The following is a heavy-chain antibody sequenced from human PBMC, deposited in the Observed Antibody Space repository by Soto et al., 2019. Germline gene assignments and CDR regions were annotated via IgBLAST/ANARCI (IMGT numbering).Heavy chain of an antibody. CDR1: GFTFSMQG. J-gene: IGHJ6*02. Sequence: QLVESGGGVVQPGKSLRLSCAASGFTFSMQGMHWVRQAPGKGLEWVAVISYDGSHKYYADSVKGRFTISRDNSRNTLYLQMNSLKPGDTAVYYCAQVIVPAAINYYYAMDVWGQGPPSPSP. V-gene: IGHV3-30*03. D-gene: IGHD2-2*01. CDR2: ISYDGSHK. CDR3: AQVIVPAAINYYYAMDV.